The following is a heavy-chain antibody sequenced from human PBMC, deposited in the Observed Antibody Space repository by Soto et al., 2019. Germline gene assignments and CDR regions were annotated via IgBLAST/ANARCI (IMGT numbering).Heavy chain of an antibody. CDR3: ARDQSSCWYSEYYFDH. CDR2: IWYDGSNK. J-gene: IGHJ4*02. V-gene: IGHV3-33*01. D-gene: IGHD6-19*01. CDR1: GFTFSSYG. Sequence: GGSLRLSCAASGFTFSSYGMHWVRQAPGKGLEWVAVIWYDGSNKYYADSVKGRFTISRDNSKNTLYLQMNSLRAEDTAVYYCARDQSSCWYSEYYFDHSCQARLVSV.